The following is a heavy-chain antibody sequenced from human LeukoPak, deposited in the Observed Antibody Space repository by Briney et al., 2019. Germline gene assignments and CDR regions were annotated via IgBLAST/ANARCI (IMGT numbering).Heavy chain of an antibody. J-gene: IGHJ4*02. CDR1: GGSISSGGYS. Sequence: PSQILSLTCAVSGGSISSGGYSWSWIRQPPGKGLEWIGYIYHSGSTYYNPSLKSRVTISVDRSKNQFSLKLSSVTAADTAVYYCARGDSGSYYGAFDYWGQGTLVTVSS. D-gene: IGHD1-26*01. V-gene: IGHV4-30-2*01. CDR3: ARGDSGSYYGAFDY. CDR2: IYHSGST.